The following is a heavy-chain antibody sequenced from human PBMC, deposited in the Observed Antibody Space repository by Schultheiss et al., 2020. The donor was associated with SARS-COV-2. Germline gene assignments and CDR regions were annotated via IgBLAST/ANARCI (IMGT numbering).Heavy chain of an antibody. Sequence: GGSLRLSCAASGFTFSSYAMSWVRQAPGKGLEWVSAISGSGGSTYYADSVKGRFTISRDNSKNTLYLQMNSLRAEDTAVYYCVKDRRLGEWNRFDYWGQGTLVTVSS. D-gene: IGHD3-16*01. CDR2: ISGSGGST. V-gene: IGHV3-23*01. CDR3: VKDRRLGEWNRFDY. J-gene: IGHJ4*02. CDR1: GFTFSSYA.